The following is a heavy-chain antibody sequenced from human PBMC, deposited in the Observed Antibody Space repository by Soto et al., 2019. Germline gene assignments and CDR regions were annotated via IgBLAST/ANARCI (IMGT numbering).Heavy chain of an antibody. CDR1: GGTFTSYG. D-gene: IGHD3-10*01. J-gene: IGHJ3*02. V-gene: IGHV1-69*01. Sequence: QVQLVQSGAEVKQPGSSVTVSCKASGGTFTSYGVSWVRQAPGQGLEWMGGIIPIFGTTDYAQKFQGRVTITADESTNTVYMKLRTLRSDDTAVFYCARGDLTIRGVITAGFDIWGQGTLVTVSS. CDR2: IIPIFGTT. CDR3: ARGDLTIRGVITAGFDI.